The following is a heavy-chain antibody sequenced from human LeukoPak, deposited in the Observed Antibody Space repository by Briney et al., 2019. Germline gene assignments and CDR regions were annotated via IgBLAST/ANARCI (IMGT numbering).Heavy chain of an antibody. CDR3: ARVARGDYYYYYMDV. V-gene: IGHV3-74*01. CDR2: INNDGSST. D-gene: IGHD3-10*01. CDR1: GFTFSSYW. Sequence: GGSLRLSCGASGFTFSSYWMHWVRQAPGKGLVWVSRINNDGSSTSYADSVQGRFTISRDNAKNTLYLQMYSLRAEDTALYYCARVARGDYYYYYMDVWGKGTTVTVSS. J-gene: IGHJ6*03.